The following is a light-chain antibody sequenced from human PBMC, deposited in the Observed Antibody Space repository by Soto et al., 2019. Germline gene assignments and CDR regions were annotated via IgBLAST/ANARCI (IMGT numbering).Light chain of an antibody. J-gene: IGKJ1*01. Sequence: AIXMTQSPSSFSASTGDRVTITCRASQGISSYLAWYQQKPGKAPKLLIYAASTLQSGVPSRFSGSGSGTDFTLTISCLQSEDFATYYCQQYYSYPPTFGQGTKVEIK. CDR2: AAS. CDR1: QGISSY. CDR3: QQYYSYPPT. V-gene: IGKV1-8*01.